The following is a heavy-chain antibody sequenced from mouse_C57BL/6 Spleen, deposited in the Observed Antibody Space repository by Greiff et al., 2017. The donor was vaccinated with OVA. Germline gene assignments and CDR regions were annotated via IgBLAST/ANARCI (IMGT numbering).Heavy chain of an antibody. CDR3: ARLSVDDGDYVYYFYY. Sequence: VQLQQSGAELVKPGASVKISCKASGYAFSGYWMNWVKQRPGQGLEWIGKIYPGDGDTNYNGKFKGKATLTADKSSSTAYMQLSSLTSEDSSVYFCARLSVDDGDYVYYFYYRGPAPTLTAAS. CDR1: GYAFSGYW. CDR2: IYPGDGDT. V-gene: IGHV1-80*01. J-gene: IGHJ2*01. D-gene: IGHD2-3*01.